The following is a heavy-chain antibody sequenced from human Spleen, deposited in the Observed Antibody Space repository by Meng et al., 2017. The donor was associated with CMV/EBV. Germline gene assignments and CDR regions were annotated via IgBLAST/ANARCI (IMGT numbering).Heavy chain of an antibody. J-gene: IGHJ5*02. D-gene: IGHD3-10*01. CDR1: GFTLSNYW. V-gene: IGHV3-74*01. Sequence: GGSLRLSCAASGFTLSNYWMYWVRQAPGKGLVWVARIDRDGNSTAFADYVRGRFTISRDNVKNTLYLQMNSLRVDDTAVYFCARDNTTVLRGVAKRVNWFDPWGQGTLVTVSS. CDR2: IDRDGNST. CDR3: ARDNTTVLRGVAKRVNWFDP.